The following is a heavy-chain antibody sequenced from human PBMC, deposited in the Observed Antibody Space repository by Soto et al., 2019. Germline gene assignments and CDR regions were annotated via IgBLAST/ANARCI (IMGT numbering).Heavy chain of an antibody. D-gene: IGHD2-15*01. CDR3: ARGYCSGGSCSRGWFDP. V-gene: IGHV4-4*02. Sequence: QVQLQESGPGLVKPSGTLSLTCAVSGGSISSSNWWSWVRQPPGKGLEWIGEIYHSGSTNYNPSLQSRVTISVDKSKNQFSLKLSSVTAADTAVYYCARGYCSGGSCSRGWFDPWGQGTLVTVSS. CDR1: GGSISSSNW. CDR2: IYHSGST. J-gene: IGHJ5*02.